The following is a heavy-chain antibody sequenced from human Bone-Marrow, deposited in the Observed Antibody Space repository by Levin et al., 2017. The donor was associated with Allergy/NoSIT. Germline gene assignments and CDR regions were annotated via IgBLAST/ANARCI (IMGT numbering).Heavy chain of an antibody. D-gene: IGHD1-1*01. CDR1: GGPISSAGYH. V-gene: IGHV4-31*03. CDR3: ARLDGYSFDY. CDR2: ISYRGST. Sequence: PSETLSLTCTVSGGPISSAGYHWTWIRQYPGKGLEWIGYISYRGSTYFNPSLKSRLAMSIDTSEQHISLNLTSVSAADTAIYYCARLDGYSFDYWGQGALVTVSS. J-gene: IGHJ4*02.